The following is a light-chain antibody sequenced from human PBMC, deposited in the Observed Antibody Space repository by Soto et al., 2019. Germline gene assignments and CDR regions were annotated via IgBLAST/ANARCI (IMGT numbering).Light chain of an antibody. J-gene: IGKJ1*01. V-gene: IGKV3-20*01. CDR2: GAS. CDR1: QSVNSNY. CDR3: QHYYNSPRK. Sequence: EIVLTQSPGTLSLSPGERATLSCRASQSVNSNYLAWYQQKPGQGPRLLMYGASSRATGIPDRLSGSGSGTDFNLTISRLEPEDFAVYYCQHYYNSPRKFCQGTKVEIK.